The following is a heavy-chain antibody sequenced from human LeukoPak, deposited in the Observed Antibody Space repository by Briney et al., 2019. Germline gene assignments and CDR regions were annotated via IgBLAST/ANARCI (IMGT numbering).Heavy chain of an antibody. D-gene: IGHD3-9*01. J-gene: IGHJ4*02. CDR1: GGSIISADHY. CDR2: IFYSGST. V-gene: IGHV4-30-4*01. CDR3: ARGYYDVLTNYPKNFDQ. Sequence: SSETLSLTCTVSGGSIISADHYWSWIRQPPGKGLEWIGYIFYSGSTYYKSSLKSRLTISVDTSKNQFSLKLSSVTAADTAVYYCARGYYDVLTNYPKNFDQWGQGTLVTVSS.